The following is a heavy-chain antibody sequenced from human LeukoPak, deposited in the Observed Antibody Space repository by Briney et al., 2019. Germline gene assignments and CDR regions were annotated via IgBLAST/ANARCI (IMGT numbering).Heavy chain of an antibody. Sequence: GESLKISCKGSGYIFTSCSIGWVRQMPGKGLEWMGIIYPGDSDTRYSPSFQGQVTISADKSISTAYLQWSSLKASDTAMYYCARHGSSSLGYYYYYMDVWGKGTTVTVSS. D-gene: IGHD6-6*01. J-gene: IGHJ6*03. CDR2: IYPGDSDT. V-gene: IGHV5-51*01. CDR3: ARHGSSSLGYYYYYMDV. CDR1: GYIFTSCS.